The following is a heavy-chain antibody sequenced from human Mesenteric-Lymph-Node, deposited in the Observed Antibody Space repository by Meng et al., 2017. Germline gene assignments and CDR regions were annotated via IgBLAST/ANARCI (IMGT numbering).Heavy chain of an antibody. CDR3: ASCGGDCYSGWDDY. D-gene: IGHD2-21*02. Sequence: ASVKVSCKASGYTFTSYAMHWVRQAPGQRLEWMGWINAGNGNTKYSQEYQGRVTMTRDTSISTAYMELSSLRPEDTAVYYCASCGGDCYSGWDDYWGQGTLVTVSS. CDR2: INAGNGNT. CDR1: GYTFTSYA. V-gene: IGHV1-3*03. J-gene: IGHJ4*02.